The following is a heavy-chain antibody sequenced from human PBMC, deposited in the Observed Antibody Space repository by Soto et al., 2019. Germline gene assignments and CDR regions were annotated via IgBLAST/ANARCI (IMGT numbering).Heavy chain of an antibody. CDR3: ARGVGSGSYYNQYNWFDP. Sequence: ASVKVSCKASGYTFTSYYMHWVRQAPGQGLEWLGWVSPYDGYTNYAQILQGRVSMTTDTSTSTAYMELRSLRSDDTAVYYCARGVGSGSYYNQYNWFDPWGQGTLVTV. V-gene: IGHV1-18*04. CDR2: VSPYDGYT. D-gene: IGHD3-10*01. J-gene: IGHJ5*02. CDR1: GYTFTSYY.